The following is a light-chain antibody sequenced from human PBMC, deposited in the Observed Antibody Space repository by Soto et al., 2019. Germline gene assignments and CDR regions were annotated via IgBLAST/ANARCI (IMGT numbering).Light chain of an antibody. J-gene: IGKJ5*01. CDR2: DAS. Sequence: EIVMTQSPSTLSVSPGESVTLSCRASQSVSSNLAWHQQEPGQAPRILMYDASTRATGISARFSGSGSGTEFTLTISSLQSEDFAVYYCQQYHNWPITFGQGTRLEIK. CDR3: QQYHNWPIT. CDR1: QSVSSN. V-gene: IGKV3-15*01.